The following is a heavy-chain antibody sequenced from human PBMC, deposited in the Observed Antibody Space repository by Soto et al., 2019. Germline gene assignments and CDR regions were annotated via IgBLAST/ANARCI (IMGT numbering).Heavy chain of an antibody. CDR2: ISSSSTI. CDR1: GFTFSSYS. V-gene: IGHV3-48*01. Sequence: GGSLRLSCAASGFTFSSYSMNWVRQAPGKGLEWVSYISSSSTIYYADSVKGRFTISGDNAKNSLYLQMNSLRAEDTAVYYCATPGGSHHPLDFWGKGTPVTVSS. CDR3: ATPGGSHHPLDF. J-gene: IGHJ4*02. D-gene: IGHD3-16*01.